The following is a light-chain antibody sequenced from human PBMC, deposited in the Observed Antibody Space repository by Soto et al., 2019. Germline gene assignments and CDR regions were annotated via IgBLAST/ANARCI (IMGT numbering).Light chain of an antibody. CDR3: QQYKSWWPIT. CDR1: QNIDNK. V-gene: IGKV3-15*01. Sequence: EIVLTQSPATLSVSPGERATLSCRASQNIDNKLVWYQQKPGQAPSLLLSNAVTRALGIPARFSGSGFGTEFTLTISSLQPEDFAIYYCQQYKSWWPITFGQGTRLEI. CDR2: NAV. J-gene: IGKJ5*01.